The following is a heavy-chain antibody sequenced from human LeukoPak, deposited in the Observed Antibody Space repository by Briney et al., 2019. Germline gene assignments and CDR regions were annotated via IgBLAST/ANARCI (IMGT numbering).Heavy chain of an antibody. D-gene: IGHD6-13*01. CDR1: GGSISSYY. Sequence: PSETLSLTCTVSGGSISSYYWSWIRQPPGKGLEWIGYIYYSGSTNYNPSLKSRVTISVDTSKNQFSLKLSSVTAADTAVYYCARYSSSFYYYYYGMDVWGQGTTVTVSS. V-gene: IGHV4-59*01. CDR3: ARYSSSFYYYYYGMDV. CDR2: IYYSGST. J-gene: IGHJ6*02.